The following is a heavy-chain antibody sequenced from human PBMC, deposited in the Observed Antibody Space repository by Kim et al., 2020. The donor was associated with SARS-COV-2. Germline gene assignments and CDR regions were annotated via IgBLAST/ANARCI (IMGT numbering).Heavy chain of an antibody. CDR2: IKSKTDGGTT. V-gene: IGHV3-15*01. J-gene: IGHJ6*03. CDR1: GFTFSNAW. Sequence: GGSLRLSCAASGFTFSNAWMSWVRQAPGKGLEWVGRIKSKTDGGTTDYAAPVKGRFTISRDDSKNTLYLQMNSLKTEDTAVYYCTTGSSGWYLHYYYYYMDVWGKGTTVTVSS. D-gene: IGHD6-19*01. CDR3: TTGSSGWYLHYYYYYMDV.